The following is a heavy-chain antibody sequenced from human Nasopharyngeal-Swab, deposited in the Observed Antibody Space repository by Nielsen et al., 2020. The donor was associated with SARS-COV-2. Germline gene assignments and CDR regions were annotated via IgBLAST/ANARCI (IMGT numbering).Heavy chain of an antibody. D-gene: IGHD2-2*01. CDR2: ISSSGSTR. CDR1: GFTFSSYE. J-gene: IGHJ4*02. V-gene: IGHV3-48*03. CDR3: ARDYCSSTSCYDY. Sequence: GESLKISCAASGFTFSSYEMNWVRQAPGKGPEWVSYISSSGSTRYYADSVKGRFTIPRDNAKNSLYLQMNSLRAEDTAVYYCARDYCSSTSCYDYWGQGTLVTVSS.